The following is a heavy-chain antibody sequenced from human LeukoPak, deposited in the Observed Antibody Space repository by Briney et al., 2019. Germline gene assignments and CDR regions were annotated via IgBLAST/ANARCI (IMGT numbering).Heavy chain of an antibody. CDR3: AKDERWELLLGTVDY. D-gene: IGHD1-26*01. CDR2: ISGSGGST. Sequence: GGSLRLSCAASGFTFDDYGMSWVRQAPGKGLEWVSAISGSGGSTYYADSVKGRFTISRDNSKNTLYLQMNSLRAEDTAVYYCAKDERWELLLGTVDYWGQGTLVTVSS. J-gene: IGHJ4*02. CDR1: GFTFDDYG. V-gene: IGHV3-23*01.